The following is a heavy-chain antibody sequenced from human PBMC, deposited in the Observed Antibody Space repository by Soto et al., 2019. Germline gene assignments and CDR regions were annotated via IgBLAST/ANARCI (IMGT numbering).Heavy chain of an antibody. CDR1: GDSISSDHW. J-gene: IGHJ4*02. CDR3: ASHGYYNLEY. CDR2: IYHSGSV. D-gene: IGHD1-26*01. V-gene: IGHV4-4*02. Sequence: QVQLRESGPGLVKPSGTLSLTCAVSGDSISSDHWWGWVRQPPGKGLEWIGEIYHSGSVNYNPSLKSRVTISVYKSKNQFSLILTSVTAADTAVYYCASHGYYNLEYWGQGTLVTVSS.